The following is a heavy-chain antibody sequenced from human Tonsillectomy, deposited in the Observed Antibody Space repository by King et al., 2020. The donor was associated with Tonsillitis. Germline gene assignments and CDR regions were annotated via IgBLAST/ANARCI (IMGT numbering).Heavy chain of an antibody. CDR1: GLTFDDYS. Sequence: VQLVESGGGLVQPGRSLRLSWAASGLTFDDYSMHWVVQAPGKGLDWDSGISWNSGTIAFAESLKVRFPISSNNAKNSLYLQMNSLRPEDTALYYCAKGPPQQIRHTFYYWDQGTLVTVSS. CDR3: AKGPPQQIRHTFYY. D-gene: IGHD1-1*01. J-gene: IGHJ4*02. CDR2: ISWNSGTI. V-gene: IGHV3-9*01.